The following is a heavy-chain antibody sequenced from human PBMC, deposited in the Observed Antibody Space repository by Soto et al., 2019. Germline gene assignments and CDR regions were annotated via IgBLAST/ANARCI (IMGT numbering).Heavy chain of an antibody. CDR1: GGSISSYY. V-gene: IGHV4-59*01. CDR2: IYYSGST. D-gene: IGHD3-22*01. CDR3: VGGIDSSGYYFPFDD. Sequence: PSETLSLTCTVSGGSISSYYWSWIRQPPGKGLEWIGYIYYSGSTNYNPSLKSRVTISVDTSKNQFSLKLSSVTAADTAVYYCVGGIDSSGYYFPFDDWGRGTLVTVSS. J-gene: IGHJ4*02.